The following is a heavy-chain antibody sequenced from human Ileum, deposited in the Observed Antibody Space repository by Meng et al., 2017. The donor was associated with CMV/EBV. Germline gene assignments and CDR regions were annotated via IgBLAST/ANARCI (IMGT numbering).Heavy chain of an antibody. D-gene: IGHD6-19*01. J-gene: IGHJ4*01. Sequence: SETLSLTCSVSGDVIKDDTRWSWVRQVPGEGLHWIGDVHYPREPNYNPSLKSRATISGDKSKNQISLSLISMTAADTAVYFFANMFESGWTMRYWGKGVLVTVSS. CDR3: ANMFESGWTMRY. CDR2: VHYPREP. V-gene: IGHV4/OR15-8*02. CDR1: GDVIKDDTR.